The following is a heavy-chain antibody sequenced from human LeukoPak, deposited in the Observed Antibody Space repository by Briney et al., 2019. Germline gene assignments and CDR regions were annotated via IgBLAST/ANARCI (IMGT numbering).Heavy chain of an antibody. J-gene: IGHJ6*03. CDR3: ARRSEFGVLYYMDV. D-gene: IGHD3-16*01. CDR1: GLTFSTYS. V-gene: IGHV3-48*01. Sequence: GGSLRLSCAASGLTFSTYSMNWVRQAPGKGLEWVSYISGSSGTIYYADSVKGRFTISRDSAKNSLYLQMNSLRAEDTAVYYCARRSEFGVLYYMDVWGKGTTVTVSS. CDR2: ISGSSGTI.